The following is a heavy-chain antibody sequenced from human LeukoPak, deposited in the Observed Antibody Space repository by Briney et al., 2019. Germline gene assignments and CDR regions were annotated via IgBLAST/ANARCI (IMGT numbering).Heavy chain of an antibody. J-gene: IGHJ4*02. CDR2: INHSGST. CDR3: VRENYFDY. Sequence: SETLSLTCAVYGGAFSGHYWSWIRQPPGKGLEWIGEINHSGSTNYNPSLKSRVTISVDTSKNQFSLKLSSVTAADTAVYYCVRENYFDYWGQGILVTVSS. V-gene: IGHV4-34*01. CDR1: GGAFSGHY.